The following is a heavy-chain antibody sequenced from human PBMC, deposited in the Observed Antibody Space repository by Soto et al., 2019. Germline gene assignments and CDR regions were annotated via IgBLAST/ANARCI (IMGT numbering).Heavy chain of an antibody. D-gene: IGHD3-10*01. CDR2: IYYSGST. CDR3: ARTYGRNFDY. V-gene: IGHV4-59*01. CDR1: GGSISSYY. J-gene: IGHJ4*02. Sequence: QVQLQASGPGLVKPSETLSLTCTVSGGSISSYYWSWIRQPPGKGLEWIGYIYYSGSTNYNPSLKSRVTISADTSKNQFSLNLSSVTAAVTALYYCARTYGRNFDYWGQGTLVTVSS.